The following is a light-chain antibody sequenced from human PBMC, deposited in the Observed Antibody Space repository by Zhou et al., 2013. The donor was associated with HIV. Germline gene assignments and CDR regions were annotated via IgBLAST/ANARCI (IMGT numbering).Light chain of an antibody. Sequence: ETVLTQSPGTLSLSPGERATLSCRASQSVSSRFLAWFQQKPGQAPRLLISGASSRATGIPDRFSGIGSGTDFTLTISRLEPEDFAVYYCQQYGSSPPITFGQGTRL. CDR3: QQYGSSPPIT. CDR1: QSVSSRF. V-gene: IGKV3-20*01. J-gene: IGKJ5*01. CDR2: GAS.